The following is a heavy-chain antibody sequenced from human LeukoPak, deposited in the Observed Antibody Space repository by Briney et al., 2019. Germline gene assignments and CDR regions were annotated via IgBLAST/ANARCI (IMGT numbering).Heavy chain of an antibody. CDR2: IRTDGGST. D-gene: IGHD6-19*01. CDR1: GFTFDDYA. J-gene: IGHJ3*02. Sequence: GGSLRLSCAASGFTFDDYAMHWVRQAPGKGLVWVSRIRTDGGSTYYADSVKGRFTVSRDNSKNTLYLQMNSLRAEDTAVYYCAKGGLYLSIAVAGTVCDAFDIWGQGTMVTVSS. V-gene: IGHV3-23*01. CDR3: AKGGLYLSIAVAGTVCDAFDI.